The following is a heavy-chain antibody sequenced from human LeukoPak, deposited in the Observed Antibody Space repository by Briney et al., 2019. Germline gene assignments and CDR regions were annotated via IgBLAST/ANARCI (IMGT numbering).Heavy chain of an antibody. V-gene: IGHV3-48*01. D-gene: IGHD3-3*01. Sequence: GGSLRLSCAASGFTFSSYSMNWVRQAPGKGLEWVSYISSSSSTIYYADSVKGRFTISRDNAKNSLYLQMNSLRGEDTAVYYCARDHSTFGVVTFDYWGQGTLVTVSS. CDR3: ARDHSTFGVVTFDY. J-gene: IGHJ4*02. CDR1: GFTFSSYS. CDR2: ISSSSSTI.